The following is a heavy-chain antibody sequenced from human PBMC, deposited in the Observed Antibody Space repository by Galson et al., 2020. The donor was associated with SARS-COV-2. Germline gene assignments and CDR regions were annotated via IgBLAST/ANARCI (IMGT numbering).Heavy chain of an antibody. Sequence: SETLSLTCAVSGGSITSSDWWSWVRQPPGKGLAWIGEVYHSGSTNYNPSLKSRLTLSIDLSSDQFSLKLTSVTAADTAVYYCAGGSSTRFDYWGQGTLVTVSS. J-gene: IGHJ4*02. V-gene: IGHV4-4*02. CDR2: VYHSGST. CDR3: AGGSSTRFDY. CDR1: GGSITSSDW. D-gene: IGHD2-2*01.